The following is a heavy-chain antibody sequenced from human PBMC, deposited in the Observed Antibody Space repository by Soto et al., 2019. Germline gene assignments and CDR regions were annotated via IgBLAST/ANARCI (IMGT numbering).Heavy chain of an antibody. J-gene: IGHJ4*02. V-gene: IGHV1-69*13. CDR2: IIPIFGTA. Sequence: SVKVSCKASGGTFSSYAISWVRQAPGQGLEWMGGIIPIFGTANYAQKFQGRVTITADESTSTAYMELSSLRSEDTAVYYCARVRDGYKIFDYWGQGTLVTVSS. D-gene: IGHD5-12*01. CDR1: GGTFSSYA. CDR3: ARVRDGYKIFDY.